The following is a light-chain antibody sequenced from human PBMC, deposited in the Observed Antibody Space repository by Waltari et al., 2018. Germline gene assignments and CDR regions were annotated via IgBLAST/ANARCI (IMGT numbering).Light chain of an antibody. J-gene: IGKJ4*01. CDR1: QSLVHSDGNTY. V-gene: IGKV2-30*02. Sequence: DVVMTQSPLSLPVTLGQPASISCRSSQSLVHSDGNTYLNWFQQRPGQSPRRLIYKVSNPDSGVPDRFRGRGSGTDFKLKIRRVEAEDVGVYYCMQGKHWASLPLGGGTTVEIK. CDR3: MQGKHWASLP. CDR2: KVS.